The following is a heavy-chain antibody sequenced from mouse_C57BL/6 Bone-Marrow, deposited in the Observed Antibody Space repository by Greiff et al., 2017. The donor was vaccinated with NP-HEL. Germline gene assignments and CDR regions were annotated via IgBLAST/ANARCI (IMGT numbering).Heavy chain of an antibody. V-gene: IGHV1-81*01. CDR1: GYTFTSYG. J-gene: IGHJ3*01. D-gene: IGHD1-1*01. Sequence: QVQLKESGAELARPGASVKLSCKASGYTFTSYGISWVKQRTGQGLEWIGEIYPRSGNTYYNEKFKGKATLTADKSSSTAYMELRSLTSEDSAVYYCARGITTVVARGFAYWGQGTLVTVSA. CDR3: ARGITTVVARGFAY. CDR2: IYPRSGNT.